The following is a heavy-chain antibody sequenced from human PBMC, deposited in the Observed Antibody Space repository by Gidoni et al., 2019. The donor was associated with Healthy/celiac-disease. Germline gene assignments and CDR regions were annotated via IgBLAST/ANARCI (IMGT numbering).Heavy chain of an antibody. CDR2: ISGSGDST. Sequence: EVTLLESGGGFVQPGGSLSISCAPSGFTFSSYAMSWVRRAPGKGLEWISAISGSGDSTYYADSVKGRFTISRNNSKNTLYLQMNSLRAEDTAVYYCANNRGHYFDYWGQGTLVTVSS. J-gene: IGHJ4*02. V-gene: IGHV3-23*01. CDR1: GFTFSSYA. CDR3: ANNRGHYFDY.